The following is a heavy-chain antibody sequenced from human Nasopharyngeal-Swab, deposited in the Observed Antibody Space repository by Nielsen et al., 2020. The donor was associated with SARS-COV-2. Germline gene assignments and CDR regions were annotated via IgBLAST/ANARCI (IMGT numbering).Heavy chain of an antibody. V-gene: IGHV3-23*01. CDR1: GFTFSTYA. D-gene: IGHD1-26*01. J-gene: IGHJ4*02. Sequence: GESLKISCAASGFTFSTYAMSWFRQAPGKGLDWVSAISGSGGSTYYADSVKGRFTISRDNSKNTLYLQMNSLRAEDTAVYYCAKAGGGSYYFDYWGQGTLVTVSS. CDR3: AKAGGGSYYFDY. CDR2: ISGSGGST.